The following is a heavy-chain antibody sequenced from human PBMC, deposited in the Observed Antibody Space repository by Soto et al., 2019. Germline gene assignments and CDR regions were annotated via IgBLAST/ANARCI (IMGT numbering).Heavy chain of an antibody. J-gene: IGHJ5*01. CDR1: GFTFSTYW. CDR2: INSDGSST. Sequence: PGGSLRLSCAASGFTFSTYWMHWVRQAPGKGLVWVSRINSDGSSTSYADSVKGRFTISRDNAKNTLSLQMTSLSPDDTATYYCVKDLFMAPDVSASHDSWGHGTPVTVSS. CDR3: VKDLFMAPDVSASHDS. D-gene: IGHD3-16*01. V-gene: IGHV3-74*01.